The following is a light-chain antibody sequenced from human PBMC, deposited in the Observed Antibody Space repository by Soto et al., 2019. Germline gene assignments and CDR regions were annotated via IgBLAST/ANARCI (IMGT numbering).Light chain of an antibody. CDR2: GSS. Sequence: EIVMNQSPATLSVSPGERATLPGRASQTVRSNVAWYQQKPGQAPRLLIYGSSTRATGIPARCSGRGSGTECTRTISSLQSEDFAVYYCQQHNNWPLTVGGGTKVEI. CDR3: QQHNNWPLT. V-gene: IGKV3-15*01. CDR1: QTVRSN. J-gene: IGKJ4*01.